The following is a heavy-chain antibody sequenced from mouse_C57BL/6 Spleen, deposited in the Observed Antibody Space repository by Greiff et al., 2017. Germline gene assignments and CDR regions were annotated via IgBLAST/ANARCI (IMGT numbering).Heavy chain of an antibody. D-gene: IGHD1-1*01. CDR2: ISNLAYSI. CDR3: AINPTLRDYDMDC. Sequence: EVKLMESGGGLVQPGGSLKLSCAASGFNFSDYGMAWVRQAPGKGPEWVAFISNLAYSIYYADTVTGRFTISRENAKNTLYLEMSSLRSEETAMYYCAINPTLRDYDMDCWGQGTTVTVSS. J-gene: IGHJ4*01. CDR1: GFNFSDYG. V-gene: IGHV5-15*01.